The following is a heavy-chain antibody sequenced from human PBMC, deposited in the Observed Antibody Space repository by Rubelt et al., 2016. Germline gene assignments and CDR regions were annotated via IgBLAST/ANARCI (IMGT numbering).Heavy chain of an antibody. CDR2: FDPEDGET. J-gene: IGHJ6*02. Sequence: SGAEVKKPGASVKVSCKVSGYTLTELSMHWVRQAPGKGLEWMGGFDPEDGETIYAQKFQGRVTMTEDTSTATAYMELSSLRSEDTAVYYCARDADYYDSSVYPGGYYYYGMDVWGQGTTVTVSS. CDR1: GYTLTELS. D-gene: IGHD3-22*01. V-gene: IGHV1-24*01. CDR3: ARDADYYDSSVYPGGYYYYGMDV.